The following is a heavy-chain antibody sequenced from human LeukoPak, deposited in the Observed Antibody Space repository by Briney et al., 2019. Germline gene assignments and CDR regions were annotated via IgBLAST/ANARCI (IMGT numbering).Heavy chain of an antibody. CDR1: GFTVGVNE. CDR3: ARDRIAVAGKGYYYYGMDV. Sequence: GGSLRLSCAASGFTVGVNEMHWVRQAPGRGLVWVSRINTNGSSVSYADSGKGRFTISRDNAKNTLYLQMNSLRAEDTAVYYCARDRIAVAGKGYYYYGMDVWGQGTTVTVSS. D-gene: IGHD6-19*01. J-gene: IGHJ6*02. CDR2: INTNGSSV. V-gene: IGHV3-74*01.